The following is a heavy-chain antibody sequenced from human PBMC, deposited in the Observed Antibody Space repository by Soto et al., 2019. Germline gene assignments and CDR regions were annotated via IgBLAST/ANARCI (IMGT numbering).Heavy chain of an antibody. CDR2: IIPMYGKP. Sequence: QVQLLQSGSEGREPGSSVRFSCKASGGTFNNHLIAWVRQAPGQGLEWMGGIIPMYGKPHFAQKFQGRVSITAEESKSTDYMELNGLGRDDTATYYCARCIPLDYLPGLDGLGQGTTVTASS. CDR1: GGTFNNHL. V-gene: IGHV1-69*01. J-gene: IGHJ6*02. CDR3: ARCIPLDYLPGLDG. D-gene: IGHD4-17*01.